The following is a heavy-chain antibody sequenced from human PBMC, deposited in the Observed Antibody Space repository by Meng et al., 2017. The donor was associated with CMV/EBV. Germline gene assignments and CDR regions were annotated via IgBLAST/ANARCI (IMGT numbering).Heavy chain of an antibody. CDR1: GFTFSSYG. V-gene: IGHV3-30*02. D-gene: IGHD3-10*01. Sequence: GESLKISCAASGFTFSSYGVHWVRQAPGKGLEWVAFIRYDGSNKYYADSVKGRFTISRDNSKNTLYLHMNSLRAEDTAVYYCAKKAGGSGGWGQATLVTVSS. CDR3: AKKAGGSGG. J-gene: IGHJ4*02. CDR2: IRYDGSNK.